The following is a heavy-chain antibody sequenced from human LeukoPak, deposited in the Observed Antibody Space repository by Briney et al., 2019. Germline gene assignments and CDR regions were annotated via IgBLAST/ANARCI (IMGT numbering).Heavy chain of an antibody. V-gene: IGHV5-51*01. Sequence: GESLKISCQGSGYIFTTYWIGWVRQMPGKGLEWMGIIYPADSDTRYSPSFQGQVTISADKSISTAYLQWSSLKASDTAMYYCATTNTNIATRPLDYWGQGTLVTVSS. D-gene: IGHD6-6*01. J-gene: IGHJ4*02. CDR3: ATTNTNIATRPLDY. CDR2: IYPADSDT. CDR1: GYIFTTYW.